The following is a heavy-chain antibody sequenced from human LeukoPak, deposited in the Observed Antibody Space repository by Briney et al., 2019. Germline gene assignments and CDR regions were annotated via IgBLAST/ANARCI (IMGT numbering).Heavy chain of an antibody. CDR2: INHSGST. J-gene: IGHJ4*02. CDR3: ARVKGSTGDYFDS. D-gene: IGHD3-10*01. Sequence: SETLSLTCAVYGGSFSGHYWSWIRQPPGKGLEWIGEINHSGSTRYNPSLKSRVTISVDTSKNQFSLRLTSVTAADTAVFYCARVKGSTGDYFDSWGQGTLVTVSS. CDR1: GGSFSGHY. V-gene: IGHV4-34*01.